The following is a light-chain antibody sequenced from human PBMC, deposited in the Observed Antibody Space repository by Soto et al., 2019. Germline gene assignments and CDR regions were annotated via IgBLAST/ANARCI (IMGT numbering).Light chain of an antibody. CDR2: STT. J-gene: IGLJ2*01. CDR1: AGAVTSGYY. V-gene: IGLV7-43*01. CDR3: LLYYGGGVV. Sequence: QTVVTQEPSLTVSPGGTVTLTCASSAGAVTSGYYPNWFQQKPGQPPRALIYSTTYKHSWTPDRFSGSLLGGKAALTLSGVQPEDDADYYCLLYYGGGVVFGGGTKLTVL.